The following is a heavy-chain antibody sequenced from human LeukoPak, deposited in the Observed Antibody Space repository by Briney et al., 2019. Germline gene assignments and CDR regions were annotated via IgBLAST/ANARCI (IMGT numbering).Heavy chain of an antibody. V-gene: IGHV1-69*13. CDR1: GGTFSSYA. CDR2: LIPIFGTA. Sequence: ASVKVSCKASGGTFSSYAISWVRQAPGQGLEWMGGLIPIFGTANYAQKFQGRVTITADESTSTAYMELSSLRPTDTAVYFCARGRYYSDSSYYYFDSWGQGTLVTVSS. D-gene: IGHD3-22*01. CDR3: ARGRYYSDSSYYYFDS. J-gene: IGHJ4*02.